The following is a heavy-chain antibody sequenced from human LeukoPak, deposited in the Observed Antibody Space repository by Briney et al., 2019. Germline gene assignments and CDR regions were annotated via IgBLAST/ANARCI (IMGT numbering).Heavy chain of an antibody. V-gene: IGHV3-48*01. CDR2: ISSSSSTI. CDR3: AGGGSGSGVYY. CDR1: GFTFSSYS. Sequence: PGGSLRLSCAASGFTFSSYSMNWVRQAPGKGLEWVSYISSSSSTIYYADSVKGRFTISRDNAKNSLYLQMNSLRAEDTAVYYCAGGGSGSGVYYWGQGTLVNVSS. J-gene: IGHJ4*02. D-gene: IGHD3-10*01.